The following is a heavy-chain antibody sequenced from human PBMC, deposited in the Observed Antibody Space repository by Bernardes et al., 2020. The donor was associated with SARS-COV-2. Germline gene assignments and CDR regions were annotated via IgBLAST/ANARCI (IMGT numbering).Heavy chain of an antibody. V-gene: IGHV4-59*01. CDR3: ANYKSSWSGFDY. Sequence: SETLSLTCAVYGGSFSNYYWSWIRQTPGKGLEWIGYIYYSGTINYNPSLKSRVTISADTSKNQFSLKVSSVTAVDTGIYYCANYKSSWSGFDYWSQGTLVTVSS. CDR2: IYYSGTI. CDR1: GGSFSNYY. J-gene: IGHJ4*02. D-gene: IGHD6-13*01.